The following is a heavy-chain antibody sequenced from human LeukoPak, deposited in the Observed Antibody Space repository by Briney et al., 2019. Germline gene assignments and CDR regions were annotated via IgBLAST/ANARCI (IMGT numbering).Heavy chain of an antibody. CDR3: ARADDSSGFGGPFDY. CDR1: GFTFDDYG. CDR2: INWNGGST. Sequence: GGSLRLSCAASGFTFDDYGMSWVRQAPGKGLEWVSGINWNGGSTGYADSVKGRFTISRDNAKNSLYLQMNSLRAEDTALYYCARADDSSGFGGPFDYWGQGTLVTVSS. J-gene: IGHJ4*02. V-gene: IGHV3-20*04. D-gene: IGHD6-19*01.